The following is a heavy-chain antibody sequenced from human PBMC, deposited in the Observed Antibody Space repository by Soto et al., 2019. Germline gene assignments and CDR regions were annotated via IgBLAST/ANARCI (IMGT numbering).Heavy chain of an antibody. J-gene: IGHJ6*02. V-gene: IGHV1-8*01. D-gene: IGHD2-2*01. CDR3: ARGVYCSSTSCETLYYYYYGMDV. CDR2: MNPNSGNT. Sequence: ASVKVSCKASGYTFTSYDINWVRQATGQGLEWTGWMNPNSGNTGYAQKFQGRVTMTRNTSISTAYMELSSLRSEDTAVYYCARGVYCSSTSCETLYYYYYGMDVWGQGTTVTVSS. CDR1: GYTFTSYD.